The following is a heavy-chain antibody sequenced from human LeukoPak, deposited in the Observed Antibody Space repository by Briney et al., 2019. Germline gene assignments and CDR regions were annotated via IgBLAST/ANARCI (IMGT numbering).Heavy chain of an antibody. Sequence: ASGNVSCNASGYTFTSYGISWERHAPGQGLEWMGWISVYNGNTKYAPKPQGRVTMTTATSTSTAYMELRSLRSDDTAVYYCARWAGGNSADSWGQGTLVTVSS. CDR2: ISVYNGNT. V-gene: IGHV1-18*01. D-gene: IGHD4-23*01. J-gene: IGHJ4*02. CDR3: ARWAGGNSADS. CDR1: GYTFTSYG.